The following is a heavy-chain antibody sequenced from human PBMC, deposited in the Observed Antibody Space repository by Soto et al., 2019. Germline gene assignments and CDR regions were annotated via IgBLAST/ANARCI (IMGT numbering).Heavy chain of an antibody. D-gene: IGHD1-20*01. Sequence: GGSLRLSCLASGFRFSSYAMHWVRQAPGKGLEWVAITSNGGGNKNYADSVKGRFTISRDNSKNTVYLQMNSLTTEDTAVYYCARDNSHYNWNEPCEMDVWGRGTTVTVYS. CDR1: GFRFSSYA. V-gene: IGHV3-30-3*01. CDR2: TSNGGGNK. CDR3: ARDNSHYNWNEPCEMDV. J-gene: IGHJ6*02.